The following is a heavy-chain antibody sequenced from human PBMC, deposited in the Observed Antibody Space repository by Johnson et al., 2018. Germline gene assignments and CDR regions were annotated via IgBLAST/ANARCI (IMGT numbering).Heavy chain of an antibody. CDR2: ISSNWGST. CDR3: ARVVIAAAGSSYYYMDV. CDR1: GFTFSSYA. D-gene: IGHD6-13*01. V-gene: IGHV3-64*01. Sequence: EVQLVESGGGLVQPGGSLRLSCAASGFTFSSYAMHWVRQAPGKGLEYVSAISSNWGSTYYANSVKGRFTISRDNSRNTLYVQMGGLRAEDMAVYYCARVVIAAAGSSYYYMDVWGKGTTVTVSS. J-gene: IGHJ6*03.